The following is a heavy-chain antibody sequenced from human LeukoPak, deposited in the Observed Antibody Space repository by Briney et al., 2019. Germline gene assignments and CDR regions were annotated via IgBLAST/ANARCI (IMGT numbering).Heavy chain of an antibody. CDR1: GFTFDDYA. J-gene: IGHJ4*02. CDR3: AKGGTLAQQLAY. V-gene: IGHV3-9*01. Sequence: PGGSLRLSCAASGFTFDDYAMHWVRQAPGKGLEWVSGISWNSGSIGYADSVKGRFTISRDNAKNSLYLQMNSLRAEDTALYYCAKGGTLAQQLAYWGQGTLVTVSS. CDR2: ISWNSGSI. D-gene: IGHD6-13*01.